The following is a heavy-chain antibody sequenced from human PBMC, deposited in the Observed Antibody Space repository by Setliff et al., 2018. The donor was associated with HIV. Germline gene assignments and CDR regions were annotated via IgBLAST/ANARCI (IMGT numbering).Heavy chain of an antibody. V-gene: IGHV1-18*01. CDR2: ISAYNGNI. CDR3: ARDREAGDWYFDL. D-gene: IGHD6-13*01. CDR1: GYIFSSYG. Sequence: ASVKVSCKASGYIFSSYGISWVRQAPGQGLEWMGWISAYNGNINYAQKFQGRVTMTTDTSTSTAHMELRSLRSDDTAVYYCARDREAGDWYFDLWGRGTLFTVSS. J-gene: IGHJ2*01.